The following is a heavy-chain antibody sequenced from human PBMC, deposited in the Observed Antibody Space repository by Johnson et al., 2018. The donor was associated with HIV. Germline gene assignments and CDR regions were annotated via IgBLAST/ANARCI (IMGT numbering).Heavy chain of an antibody. V-gene: IGHV3-9*01. Sequence: VQLVESGGGLVQPGRSLRLSCAASGFTFDDYAMHWVRQVPGKGLEWISGISWNSGTIGYADSVKGRFTISRDNAKNSLYLQMNSLRVEDTALYYCAKDCRDCVTFDSWGKGIMVTVSS. CDR2: ISWNSGTI. CDR3: AKDCRDCVTFDS. CDR1: GFTFDDYA. J-gene: IGHJ3*02. D-gene: IGHD2-21*02.